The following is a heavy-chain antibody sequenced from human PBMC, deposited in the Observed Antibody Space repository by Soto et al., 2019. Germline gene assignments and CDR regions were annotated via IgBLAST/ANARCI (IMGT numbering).Heavy chain of an antibody. CDR1: RYRFTSYW. CDR3: ARGHSYYYSSPASYPFDF. J-gene: IGHJ4*02. D-gene: IGHD2-21*02. Sequence: GESLKISCTASRYRFTSYWIGWVRQQPGKGLEWMGIIYPGGSSISYGPSFRGQVTISADKSLSTAYLEWSSLKASDTAIYFCARGHSYYYSSPASYPFDFWGQGTLVTVSS. CDR2: IYPGGSSI. V-gene: IGHV5-51*01.